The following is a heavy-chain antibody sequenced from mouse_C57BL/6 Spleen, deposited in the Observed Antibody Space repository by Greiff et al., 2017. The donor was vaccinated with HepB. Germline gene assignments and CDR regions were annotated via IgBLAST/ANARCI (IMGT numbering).Heavy chain of an antibody. CDR3: ARWSSGLGWFAY. D-gene: IGHD3-2*02. V-gene: IGHV1-26*01. J-gene: IGHJ3*01. CDR2: INPNNGGT. Sequence: VQLQQSGPELVKPGASVKISCKASGYTFTDYYMNWVKQSHGKSLEWIGDINPNNGGTSYNQKCKGKATLTVDKSSSTAYMELRSLTSEDSAVYYCARWSSGLGWFAYWGQGTLVTVSA. CDR1: GYTFTDYY.